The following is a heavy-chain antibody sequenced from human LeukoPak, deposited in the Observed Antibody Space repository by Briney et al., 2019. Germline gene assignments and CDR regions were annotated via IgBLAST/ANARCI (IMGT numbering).Heavy chain of an antibody. V-gene: IGHV3-23*01. D-gene: IGHD3-16*01. CDR2: INHNGGST. J-gene: IGHJ4*02. CDR3: ALRFGGVYFDY. CDR1: GSTFSSYA. Sequence: GGSLRLSCAASGSTFSSYAMSWVRQAPGKGLEWVSAINHNGGSTYYADSVRGRFTISRDNSKNTLYLQLDSLRGEDTAVYYCALRFGGVYFDYWGQGTLVTVSS.